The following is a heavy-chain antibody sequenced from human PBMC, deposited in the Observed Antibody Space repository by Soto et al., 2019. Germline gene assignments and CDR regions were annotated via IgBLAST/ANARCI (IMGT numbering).Heavy chain of an antibody. CDR3: ARAVIVGALDAFDI. CDR1: GGSISSYY. Sequence: SETLSLTCTVSGGSISSYYWSWIRQPPGKGLEWIGYIYYSGSTNYNPSLKSRVTISVDTSKNQFSLKLSSVTAADTAVYYCARAVIVGALDAFDIWGQGTMVTVSS. V-gene: IGHV4-59*01. J-gene: IGHJ3*02. CDR2: IYYSGST. D-gene: IGHD1-26*01.